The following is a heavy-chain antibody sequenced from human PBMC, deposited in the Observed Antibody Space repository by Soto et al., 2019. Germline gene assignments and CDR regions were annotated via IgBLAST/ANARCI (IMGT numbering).Heavy chain of an antibody. CDR1: GFTFDDYN. CDR3: AKETYYYDISSYYPLGS. CDR2: ISRDGSNT. D-gene: IGHD3-22*01. Sequence: GGSLRLSCAASGFTFDDYNMHWVRQAPGKGLEWVSLISRDGSNTNYAESVKGRFTIPRDNSKNSLYLQMNSLRTEDTALYYCAKETYYYDISSYYPLGSWGQGTLVTVSS. V-gene: IGHV3-43*01. J-gene: IGHJ5*02.